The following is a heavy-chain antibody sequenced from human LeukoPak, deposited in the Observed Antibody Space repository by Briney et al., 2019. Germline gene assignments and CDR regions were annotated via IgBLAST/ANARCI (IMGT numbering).Heavy chain of an antibody. CDR3: ARRLGTYYYDSSAAFDI. CDR1: GGSISSTNYY. V-gene: IGHV4-39*06. Sequence: SETLSLTCTVSGGSISSTNYYWGWIRQPPGKGLEWIGSIYYSGSAYYNPSLKSRVTISVDKSKNQFPLKLSSVTAADTAVYYCARRLGTYYYDSSAAFDIWGQGTMVTVSS. D-gene: IGHD3-22*01. CDR2: IYYSGSA. J-gene: IGHJ3*02.